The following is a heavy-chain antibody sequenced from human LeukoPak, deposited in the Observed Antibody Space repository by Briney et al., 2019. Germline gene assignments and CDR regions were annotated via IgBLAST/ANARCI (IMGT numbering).Heavy chain of an antibody. CDR1: GFTFSSYA. V-gene: IGHV3-23*01. J-gene: IGHJ4*02. CDR3: AKDRDDYGDFAFDY. D-gene: IGHD4-17*01. Sequence: GGSLRLSCVASGFTFSSYALSWVRQAPGKGLEWVSAVSGSGDSTYYADSVKGRFTISRDNSKNTLYLQIDGLRAEDTAIYYCAKDRDDYGDFAFDYWGQGTLVTVSS. CDR2: VSGSGDST.